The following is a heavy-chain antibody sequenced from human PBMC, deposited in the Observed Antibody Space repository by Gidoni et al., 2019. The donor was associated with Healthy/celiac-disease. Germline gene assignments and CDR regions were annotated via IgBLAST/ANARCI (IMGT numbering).Heavy chain of an antibody. CDR3: ARVSRGRAGAFDI. V-gene: IGHV3-53*02. CDR1: GFTVSSNY. CDR2: IYSGGST. J-gene: IGHJ3*02. Sequence: EVPLVETGGGLIQPGGSLRLSCAASGFTVSSNYMSWVRQAPGKGLEWVAVIYSGGSTYYADSVKGRFTISRDNSKNTLYLQMNSLRAEDTAVYYCARVSRGRAGAFDIWGQGTMVTVSS. D-gene: IGHD6-13*01.